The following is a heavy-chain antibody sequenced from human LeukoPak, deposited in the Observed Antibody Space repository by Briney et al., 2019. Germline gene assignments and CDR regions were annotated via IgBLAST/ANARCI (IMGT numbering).Heavy chain of an antibody. D-gene: IGHD4-17*01. J-gene: IGHJ4*02. CDR2: INPSGGST. CDR3: ARGDYGDYRYYLDY. V-gene: IGHV1-46*01. CDR1: GYTFTSYC. Sequence: ASVKVSCKASGYTFTSYCMHWLRQAPGQGLEWMGIINPSGGSTRYAQKFQGRVTMTRDTSTSTVYMELSSLTSEDTAVYYCARGDYGDYRYYLDYWAQGALVTVSS.